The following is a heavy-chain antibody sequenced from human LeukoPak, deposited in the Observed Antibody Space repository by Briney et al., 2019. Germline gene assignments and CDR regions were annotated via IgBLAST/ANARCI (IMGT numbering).Heavy chain of an antibody. CDR1: RVTFSSYG. V-gene: IGHV3-33*01. CDR3: ASPGAPNYYYMDV. CDR2: IWYDGSNK. Sequence: PGRSLRLSCAASRVTFSSYGMHWVRQAPGKGLEWVAVIWYDGSNKYYADSVKDRFTISRDNSKNTLYLQMNSLRAEDTAVYYCASPGAPNYYYMDVWGKGTTVTVSS. J-gene: IGHJ6*03.